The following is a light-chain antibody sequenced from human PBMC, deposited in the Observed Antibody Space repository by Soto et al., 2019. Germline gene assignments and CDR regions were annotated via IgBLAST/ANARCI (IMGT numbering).Light chain of an antibody. CDR2: AAS. J-gene: IGKJ4*01. CDR3: QQANSPLT. CDR1: QSVSSN. V-gene: IGKV3-15*01. Sequence: EIVMTQSPATLSVSPGERATLSCRASQSVSSNLAWYQQKPGQAPRLLIYAASSLQSGVPSRFSGSGSGTDFTLTISSLQPEDFATYYCQQANSPLTFGGGTKVEIK.